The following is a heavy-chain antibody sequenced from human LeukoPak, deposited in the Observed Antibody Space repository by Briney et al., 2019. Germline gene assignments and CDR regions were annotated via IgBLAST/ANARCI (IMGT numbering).Heavy chain of an antibody. CDR1: GFTFSSYS. CDR2: ISSSSSYI. D-gene: IGHD1-1*01. J-gene: IGHJ4*02. CDR3: ARDWYWNDGFFDY. V-gene: IGHV3-21*01. Sequence: GGSLRLSCAASGFTFSSYSMKWVRQAPGKGLEWVSSISSSSSYIYYADSVKGRFTISRDNAKNSLYLQMNSLRAEDTAVYYCARDWYWNDGFFDYWGQGTLVTVSS.